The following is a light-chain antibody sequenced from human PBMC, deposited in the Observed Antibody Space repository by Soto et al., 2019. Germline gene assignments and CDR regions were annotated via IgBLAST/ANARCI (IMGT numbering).Light chain of an antibody. CDR2: KAS. V-gene: IGKV1-5*03. Sequence: DIQMTQSPSTLSGSVGDRVTITCRASQTISSWLAWYQQKPGKAPKLLISKASNLESGDPSRFSGRGSGTEFTLTISSLQPDDFATYYCQQYKSYLGTFGQGTKVDIK. CDR1: QTISSW. CDR3: QQYKSYLGT. J-gene: IGKJ1*01.